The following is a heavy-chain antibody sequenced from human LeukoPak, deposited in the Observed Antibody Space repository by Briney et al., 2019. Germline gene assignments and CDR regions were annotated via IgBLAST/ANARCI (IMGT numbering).Heavy chain of an antibody. CDR3: ARASGSYIGFDY. V-gene: IGHV1-69*13. D-gene: IGHD1-26*01. CDR1: GGTFSSYA. CDR2: IIPIFGTA. Sequence: ASVKVSCKASGGTFSSYAISWVRQAPGQGLEWMGGIIPIFGTANYAQKFQGRVTITADESTSTAYMELSSLRSEDTAVYYCARASGSYIGFDYWGQGTLVTVSS. J-gene: IGHJ4*02.